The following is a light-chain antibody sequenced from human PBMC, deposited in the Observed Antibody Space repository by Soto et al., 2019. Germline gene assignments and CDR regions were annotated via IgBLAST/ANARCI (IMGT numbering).Light chain of an antibody. CDR1: SSDLGAYNF. Sequence: QSALTQPASVSGSPGQSITISCTGTSSDLGAYNFVSWYQQHPGKAPKLMLYDVNIRPSGVSNRFSGSKSGNTDSLTISGLQAEDEADYYCTSWTTSTTMIFGGWTKRTVL. V-gene: IGLV2-14*03. CDR3: TSWTTSTTMI. CDR2: DVN. J-gene: IGLJ2*01.